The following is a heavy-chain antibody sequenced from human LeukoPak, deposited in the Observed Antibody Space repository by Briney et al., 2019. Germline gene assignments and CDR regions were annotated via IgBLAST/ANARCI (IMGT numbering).Heavy chain of an antibody. CDR1: GYTLTQFS. V-gene: IGHV1-24*01. D-gene: IGHD3-10*01. CDR2: FDPEDGET. CDR3: ATKRSVLLWFGELLYRGAFDI. Sequence: ASVKVSCMVSGYTLTQFSMHWVRQAPGKGLEWMGGFDPEDGETIYAQKFQGRVTMTEDTSTDTAYMELSSLRSEDTAVYYCATKRSVLLWFGELLYRGAFDIWGQGTMVTVSS. J-gene: IGHJ3*02.